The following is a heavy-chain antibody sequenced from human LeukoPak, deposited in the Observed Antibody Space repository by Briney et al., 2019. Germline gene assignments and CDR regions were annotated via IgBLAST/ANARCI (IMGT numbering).Heavy chain of an antibody. J-gene: IGHJ3*02. CDR2: IYSGGST. V-gene: IGHV3-66*01. Sequence: GGSLRLSCAASGFTVSSNYMSWVRQAPGKGLEWVSVIYSGGSTYYADSVKGRFTISRDNSKNTLYLQMNSLRAEDTAVYYCATDSSGYPYTFDIWGQGTMVTVSS. CDR1: GFTVSSNY. CDR3: ATDSSGYPYTFDI. D-gene: IGHD3-22*01.